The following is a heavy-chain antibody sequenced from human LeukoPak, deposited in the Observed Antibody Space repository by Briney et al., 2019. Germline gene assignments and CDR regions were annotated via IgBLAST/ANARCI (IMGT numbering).Heavy chain of an antibody. D-gene: IGHD6-13*01. V-gene: IGHV1-69*02. CDR3: ARMPSPDGRSSVDY. CDR1: GGTFSTYT. CDR2: IDPLRDIV. Sequence: ASVKVSCKDSGGTFSTYTLNWVRQAPGQGLEWMGRIDPLRDIVNYAQKFQGRVTMTADKSSNTAYMELASLTSEDTAVYYCARMPSPDGRSSVDYWGQGTLVIVSS. J-gene: IGHJ4*02.